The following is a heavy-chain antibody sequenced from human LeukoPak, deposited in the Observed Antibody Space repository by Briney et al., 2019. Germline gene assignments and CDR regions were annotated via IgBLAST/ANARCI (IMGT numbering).Heavy chain of an antibody. V-gene: IGHV1-2*02. D-gene: IGHD3-16*01. CDR1: GYSFTGNY. J-gene: IGHJ4*02. CDR3: AREGLGELTLDY. Sequence: ASVRVSCKASGYSFTGNYIHWVRSAPGQGFEWMGWINPNTGGTNYAQKFKGRVLMTRDTSISTAYMELRSLRSDDTAVYYCAREGLGELTLDYWGQGTLVTVSS. CDR2: INPNTGGT.